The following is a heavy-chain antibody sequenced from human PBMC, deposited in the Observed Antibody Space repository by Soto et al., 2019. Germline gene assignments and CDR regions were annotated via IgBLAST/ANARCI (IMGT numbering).Heavy chain of an antibody. CDR1: GYTFTSYA. D-gene: IGHD4-4*01. CDR2: INAGNGNT. CDR3: ASGDHDYSNSGWFDP. Sequence: ASVKVSCKASGYTFTSYAMHWVRQAPGQRLEWMGWINAGNGNTKYSQKFQGRVTITRDTSASTAYMELSSLRSEDTAVYYCASGDHDYSNSGWFDPRGQGTLVTVSS. J-gene: IGHJ5*02. V-gene: IGHV1-3*01.